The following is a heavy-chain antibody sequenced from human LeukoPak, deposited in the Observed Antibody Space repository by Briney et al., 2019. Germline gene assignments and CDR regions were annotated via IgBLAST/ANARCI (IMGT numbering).Heavy chain of an antibody. V-gene: IGHV3-23*01. D-gene: IGHD3-10*01. Sequence: GGSLRLSCAASGFTFSSYAMSWVRQAPGKGLEWVSAISGSGGSTYYADSVKGRFTISRDNSKNTLYLQMNSLRAEDTAVYYCAREKYGSGSYYAFFDYWGQGTLVTVSS. CDR2: ISGSGGST. CDR1: GFTFSSYA. CDR3: AREKYGSGSYYAFFDY. J-gene: IGHJ4*02.